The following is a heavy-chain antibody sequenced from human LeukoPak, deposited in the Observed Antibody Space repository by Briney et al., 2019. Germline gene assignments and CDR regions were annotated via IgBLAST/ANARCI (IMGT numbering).Heavy chain of an antibody. CDR3: ARAGRKSRGVDLVRKKETGYYYYMDV. CDR1: GFTFNSYA. D-gene: IGHD3-10*02. J-gene: IGHJ6*03. V-gene: IGHV3-23*01. Sequence: GGSLRLSCAASGFTFNSYAMNWVRQAPGKGLEWVSVISGSGGNTYYADSVKGRFTISRDNAKNSVYLQMNSLRAEDTAVYYCARAGRKSRGVDLVRKKETGYYYYMDVWGKGTTVTVSS. CDR2: ISGSGGNT.